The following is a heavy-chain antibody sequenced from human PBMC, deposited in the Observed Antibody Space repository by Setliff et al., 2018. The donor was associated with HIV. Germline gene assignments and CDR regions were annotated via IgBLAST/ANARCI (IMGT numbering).Heavy chain of an antibody. CDR3: ARDLYFYYYMDV. J-gene: IGHJ6*03. CDR2: IGSSNHGI. V-gene: IGHV3-48*01. Sequence: GGSLRLSCAASGFNFKTYGMTWVRQAPGKGLDWVAHIGSSNHGIHYTASVQGRFTVSRDNSKNTLYLQMNSLRAEDTAVYYCARDLYFYYYMDVWGKGTTVTVSS. CDR1: GFNFKTYG. D-gene: IGHD3-9*01.